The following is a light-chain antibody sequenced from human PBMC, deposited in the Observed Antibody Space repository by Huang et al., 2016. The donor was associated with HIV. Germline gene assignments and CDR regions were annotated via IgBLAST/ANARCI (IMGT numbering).Light chain of an antibody. V-gene: IGKV1-5*03. CDR3: QHQWT. CDR1: QRISTW. J-gene: IGKJ1*01. Sequence: DIQVTQSPSTLSAFVVDRVNITCRTSQRISTWLAWYQQRPGKAPNLLITKASNLETWVPARFSGNGSGTEFTLTVNGLQPDDLASYYCQHQWTFGQGTKVEIK. CDR2: KAS.